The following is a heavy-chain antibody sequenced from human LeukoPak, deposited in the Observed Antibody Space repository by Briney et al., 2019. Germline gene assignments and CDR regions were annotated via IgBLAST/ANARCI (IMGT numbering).Heavy chain of an antibody. J-gene: IGHJ4*02. D-gene: IGHD6-19*01. CDR1: GYIFTGYY. V-gene: IGHV1-2*02. CDR3: VRERPGIAVAGTVFAY. Sequence: ASVKVSRKASGYIFTGYYMHWVRQAPGQGLEWMAWINPKRGGTKYAQKFKGRATMNRETSISTAYMELSRLTSDDTAVYYCVRERPGIAVAGTVFAYWGQGTLVTVSS. CDR2: INPKRGGT.